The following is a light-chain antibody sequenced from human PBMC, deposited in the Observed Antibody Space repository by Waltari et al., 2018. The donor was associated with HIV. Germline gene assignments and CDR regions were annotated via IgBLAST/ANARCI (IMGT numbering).Light chain of an antibody. CDR3: QSYDSSLSGSSV. CDR1: SSNIGAGYD. V-gene: IGLV1-40*01. Sequence: QSVLTQPPSVSGAPGQRVTISCTGSSSNIGAGYDVHWYQQLPGTAPKLLIYGNSKRPAGGPDRFSGSKSGTSASRAITGLQAEDEADYYCQSYDSSLSGSSVFGTGTKVTVL. CDR2: GNS. J-gene: IGLJ1*01.